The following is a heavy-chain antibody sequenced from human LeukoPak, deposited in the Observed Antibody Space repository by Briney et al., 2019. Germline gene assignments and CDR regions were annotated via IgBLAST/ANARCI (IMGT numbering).Heavy chain of an antibody. D-gene: IGHD3-10*01. J-gene: IGHJ4*02. CDR2: INPNSGGT. CDR3: ARVYGSGSYSMYSSYYFDY. V-gene: IGHV1-2*02. CDR1: GYTFTGYY. Sequence: ASVKVSCKASGYTFTGYYMHWVRQAPGQELEWMGWINPNSGGTNYAQKFQGRVTMTRDTSTSTAYMELRSLRSDDTAVYYCARVYGSGSYSMYSSYYFDYWGQGTLVTVSS.